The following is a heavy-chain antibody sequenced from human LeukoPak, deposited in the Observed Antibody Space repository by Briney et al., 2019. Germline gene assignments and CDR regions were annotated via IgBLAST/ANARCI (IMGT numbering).Heavy chain of an antibody. Sequence: ASVKVSCKAPGYTFTGYYMHWVRQAPGQGLEWMGWINPNSGGTNYAQKFQGRVTMTRDTSISTAYMELSRLRSDDTAVYYCARTWPSSSSGLDYWGQGTLVTVSS. J-gene: IGHJ4*02. CDR2: INPNSGGT. CDR3: ARTWPSSSSGLDY. D-gene: IGHD6-6*01. CDR1: GYTFTGYY. V-gene: IGHV1-2*02.